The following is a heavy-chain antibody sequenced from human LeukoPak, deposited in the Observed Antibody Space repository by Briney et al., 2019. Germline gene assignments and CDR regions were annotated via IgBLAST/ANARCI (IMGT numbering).Heavy chain of an antibody. CDR3: ARPKGAATCFAY. CDR2: INWNGGST. V-gene: IGHV3-20*01. Sequence: GGSLRLSCAASGFTFDDYGMSWVRQAPGKGLEWVSGINWNGGSTGYADSVKGRFTISRDNAKNSLYLRMNSLRAEDTALYHCARPKGAATCFAYWGQGSLVTVSS. D-gene: IGHD3-16*01. CDR1: GFTFDDYG. J-gene: IGHJ4*02.